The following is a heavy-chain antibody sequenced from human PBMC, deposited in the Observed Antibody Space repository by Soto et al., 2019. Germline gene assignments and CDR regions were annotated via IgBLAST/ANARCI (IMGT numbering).Heavy chain of an antibody. D-gene: IGHD1-7*01. Sequence: PSETLSLTCTVSGGSISSGGYYWSWIRQHPGKGLEWIGYIYYSGSTYYNPSLKSRVTISVDTSKNQFSLKLSSVTAADTAVYYCARADWNYASSFDYWGQGTLVTVSS. CDR2: IYYSGST. CDR1: GGSISSGGYY. J-gene: IGHJ4*02. V-gene: IGHV4-31*03. CDR3: ARADWNYASSFDY.